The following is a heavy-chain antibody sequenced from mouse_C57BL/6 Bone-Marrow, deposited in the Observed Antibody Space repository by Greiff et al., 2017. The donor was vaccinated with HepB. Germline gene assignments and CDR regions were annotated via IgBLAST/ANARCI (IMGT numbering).Heavy chain of an antibody. CDR1: GYTFTDYY. CDR3: ARGSSDYIDY. V-gene: IGHV1-19*01. J-gene: IGHJ2*01. CDR2: INPYNGGT. Sequence: VQLQQSGPVLVKPGASVKMSCKASGYTFTDYYMNWVKQSHGKSLEWIGVINPYNGGTSYNQKFKGTATLTVDKSSSTAYMALNSLTSEDSAVYYGARGSSDYIDYWGQGTTLTVSS. D-gene: IGHD3-2*02.